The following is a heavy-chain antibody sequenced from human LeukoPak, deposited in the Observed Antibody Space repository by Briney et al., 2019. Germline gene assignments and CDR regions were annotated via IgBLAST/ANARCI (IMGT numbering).Heavy chain of an antibody. Sequence: GGSLRLSCAASKFTFSDYPIHWVRQAPGKGLEWVTFISNDGNKKYYADSVKGRFTIARDDSKNTLFLQMDGLRAEDTAIYYCSKDPDSSGRYYGSPFDYWGQGTLVTVSS. CDR2: ISNDGNKK. CDR3: SKDPDSSGRYYGSPFDY. V-gene: IGHV3-30-3*01. CDR1: KFTFSDYP. J-gene: IGHJ4*02. D-gene: IGHD6-19*01.